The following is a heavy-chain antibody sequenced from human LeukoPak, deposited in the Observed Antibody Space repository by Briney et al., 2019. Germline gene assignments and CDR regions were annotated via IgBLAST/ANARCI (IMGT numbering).Heavy chain of an antibody. V-gene: IGHV3-21*01. D-gene: IGHD5-18*01. Sequence: GSLRLSCSASGFTFRSYSMNWVRQAPGKGLEWVSSISSSSSYIYYADSVKGRFTISRDNAKNSLYLQMNSLRAEDTAVYYCAREGSDTGGFDYWGQGTLVTVSS. CDR1: GFTFRSYS. CDR2: ISSSSSYI. J-gene: IGHJ4*02. CDR3: AREGSDTGGFDY.